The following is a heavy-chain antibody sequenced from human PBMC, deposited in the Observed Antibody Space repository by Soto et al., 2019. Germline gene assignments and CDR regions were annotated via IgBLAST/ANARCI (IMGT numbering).Heavy chain of an antibody. D-gene: IGHD3-10*01. CDR3: ARDSRLLWFGEPIDY. CDR1: GYTFTSYG. Sequence: QVPLVQSGGEVKKPGASVKVSCKASGYTFTSYGISWVRQAPGQGLEWMGWISGYNGNTNYAQKQQDRVTMTTDTSTSTAYMELRSLRSDDTAVYYCARDSRLLWFGEPIDYWGQGTLVTVSS. V-gene: IGHV1-18*04. J-gene: IGHJ4*02. CDR2: ISGYNGNT.